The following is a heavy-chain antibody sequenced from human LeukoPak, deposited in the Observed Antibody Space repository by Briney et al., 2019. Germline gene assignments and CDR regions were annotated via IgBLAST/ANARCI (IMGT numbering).Heavy chain of an antibody. V-gene: IGHV3-9*01. CDR1: GFTFDDYA. CDR2: LSWDSRSV. D-gene: IGHD3-9*01. Sequence: GRSLRLSCAASGFTFDDYAMHWVRQAPGEGLEWVSGLSWDSRSVGYADSVKGRFTISRDNSKNTVLLQMNSLRAEDTAMYYCARRAGYYSEYFQHWGQGTLVTVSS. CDR3: ARRAGYYSEYFQH. J-gene: IGHJ1*01.